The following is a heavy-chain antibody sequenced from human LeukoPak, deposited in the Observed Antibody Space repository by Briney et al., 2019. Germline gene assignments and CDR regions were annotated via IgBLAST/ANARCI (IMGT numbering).Heavy chain of an antibody. CDR3: ARDLLRGYDFWSGSEPDAFDI. V-gene: IGHV4-30-4*08. D-gene: IGHD3-3*01. Sequence: SETLSLTCTVSGGSISSGDYYWSWIRQPPGKGLEWIGYIYYSGSTYYNPSLKSRVTISVDTSKNQFSLKLSSVTAADTAVYYCARDLLRGYDFWSGSEPDAFDIWGQGTTVTVSS. CDR1: GGSISSGDYY. CDR2: IYYSGST. J-gene: IGHJ3*02.